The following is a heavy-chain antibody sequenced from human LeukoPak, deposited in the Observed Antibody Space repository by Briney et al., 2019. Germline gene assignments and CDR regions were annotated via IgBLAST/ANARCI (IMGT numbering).Heavy chain of an antibody. Sequence: PSETLSLTCAAYGGSFSGYYWSWIRQPPGKGLEWIGEIHHNGSTNYNPSLKSRVAILVDTSKHQFSLKLTSVTAADPAVYFCARLKPNGVNRTGSSYWGQGTLVTVSS. D-gene: IGHD4-23*01. CDR3: ARLKPNGVNRTGSSY. V-gene: IGHV4-34*01. J-gene: IGHJ4*02. CDR1: GGSFSGYY. CDR2: IHHNGST.